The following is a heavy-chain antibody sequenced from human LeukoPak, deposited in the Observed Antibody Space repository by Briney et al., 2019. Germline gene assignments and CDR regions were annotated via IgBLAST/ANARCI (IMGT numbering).Heavy chain of an antibody. J-gene: IGHJ4*02. D-gene: IGHD3-10*01. CDR2: IYYSGST. Sequence: PSETLSLTCTVSGGSISSGDYYWSWIRQPPGKGLAWIGYIYYSGSTYYNPSLKSRVTISVDTSKNQFSLKLSSVTAADTAVYYCAREGTMVRGVLDYWGQGTLVTVSS. CDR1: GGSISSGDYY. V-gene: IGHV4-30-4*08. CDR3: AREGTMVRGVLDY.